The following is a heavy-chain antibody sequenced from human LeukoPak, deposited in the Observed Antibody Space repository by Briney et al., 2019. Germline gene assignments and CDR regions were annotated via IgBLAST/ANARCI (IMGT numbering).Heavy chain of an antibody. D-gene: IGHD6-19*01. CDR3: ARGVALGGLAVVGPRLHFDY. Sequence: ASETLSLTCTVSGGSISSSSYYRGWIRQPPGKGLEWIGSIYYSGSTYYNPSLKSRVTISVDTSKNQFSLKLSSVTAADTAVYYCARGVALGGLAVVGPRLHFDYWGQGTLVTVSS. V-gene: IGHV4-39*01. J-gene: IGHJ4*02. CDR2: IYYSGST. CDR1: GGSISSSSYY.